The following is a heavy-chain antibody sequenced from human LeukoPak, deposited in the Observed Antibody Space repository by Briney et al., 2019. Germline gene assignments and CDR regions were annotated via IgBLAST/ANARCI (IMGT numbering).Heavy chain of an antibody. J-gene: IGHJ4*02. Sequence: SETLSLTCTVSGGSISSYYWSWIRQPPGKGLEWIGYIYYSGSTNYNPSLKSRVTISVDTSKNQFSLKLSSVAAADTAVYYCARSSGSGFLFDYWGQGTLVTVSS. CDR2: IYYSGST. V-gene: IGHV4-59*01. CDR1: GGSISSYY. CDR3: ARSSGSGFLFDY. D-gene: IGHD3-22*01.